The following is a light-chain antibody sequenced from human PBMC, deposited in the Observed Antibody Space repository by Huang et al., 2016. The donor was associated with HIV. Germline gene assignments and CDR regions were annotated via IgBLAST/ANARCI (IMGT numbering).Light chain of an antibody. Sequence: DIQMTQSPSSLSASVGDRVTITCQASQDINNYLNWYQQRPGRIPKLLIYDASILDTGVPSRFSGSGSWTDFTFTISSLQPEDVATYYCQHYNGYPLTFGQGTR. CDR1: QDINNY. V-gene: IGKV1-33*01. J-gene: IGKJ5*01. CDR2: DAS. CDR3: QHYNGYPLT.